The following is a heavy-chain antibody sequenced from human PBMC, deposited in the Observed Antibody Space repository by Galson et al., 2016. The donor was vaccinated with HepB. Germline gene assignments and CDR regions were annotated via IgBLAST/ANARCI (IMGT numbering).Heavy chain of an antibody. CDR3: GRDQFSQAWLDH. CDR2: IWYDGSNK. J-gene: IGHJ4*02. D-gene: IGHD5-24*01. Sequence: SLRLSCAASGFTFTSYTMNWLRQAPGKGLEWVAVIWYDGSNKYYADSVKGRFTISRDDSKNTLYLQMNSLRAEDTAVYYCGRDQFSQAWLDHWGQGTLVTVSS. V-gene: IGHV3-33*08. CDR1: GFTFTSYT.